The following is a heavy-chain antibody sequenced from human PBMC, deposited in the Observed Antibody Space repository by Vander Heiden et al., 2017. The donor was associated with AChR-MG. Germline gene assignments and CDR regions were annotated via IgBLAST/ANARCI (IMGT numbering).Heavy chain of an antibody. Sequence: QLQLQESGPGLVKPSETLSLTCTVSGGSIRSSSYYWGWIRQPPGKGLEWIGSIYYSGSTYYNPSLKSRVTISVDTSKNQFSLKLSSVTAADTAVYYCAAGYCSSTSCVGVVDVWGQGTTVTVSS. CDR2: IYYSGST. CDR3: AAGYCSSTSCVGVVDV. D-gene: IGHD2-2*01. V-gene: IGHV4-39*01. J-gene: IGHJ6*02. CDR1: GGSIRSSSYY.